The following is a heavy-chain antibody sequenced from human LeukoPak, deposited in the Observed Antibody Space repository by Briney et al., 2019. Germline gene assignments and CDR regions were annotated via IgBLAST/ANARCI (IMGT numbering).Heavy chain of an antibody. V-gene: IGHV4-34*01. J-gene: IGHJ4*02. CDR1: GGSFSGYY. Sequence: PSETLSLTCAVYGGSFSGYYWSWIRQPPGKGLEWIGEINHSGSTNYNPSLKSRVTISVDTSRNQFSLKLNSVTAADTAVYYCARDQTVATKGIGYWGQGTLVTVSS. CDR3: ARDQTVATKGIGY. D-gene: IGHD4-17*01. CDR2: INHSGST.